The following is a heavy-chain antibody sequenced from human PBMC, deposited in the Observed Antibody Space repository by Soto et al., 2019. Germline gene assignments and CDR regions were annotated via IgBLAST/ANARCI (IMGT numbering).Heavy chain of an antibody. Sequence: EVQLVESGGGLVQPGGSLRLSCAASGFIFSNYWMSWVRQAPGRGLEWVANTKQDGGETNYVDSVKDRFTISRDNAKNTLYLQMNSLRAEDTALYYCAKVVLGQWLAPGDYWGQGTLVTVSS. CDR1: GFIFSNYW. CDR2: TKQDGGET. J-gene: IGHJ4*02. D-gene: IGHD6-19*01. CDR3: AKVVLGQWLAPGDY. V-gene: IGHV3-7*01.